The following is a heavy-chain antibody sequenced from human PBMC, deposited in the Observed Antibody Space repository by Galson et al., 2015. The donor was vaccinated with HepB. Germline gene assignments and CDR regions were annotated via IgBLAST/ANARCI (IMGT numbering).Heavy chain of an antibody. J-gene: IGHJ6*02. D-gene: IGHD3/OR15-3a*01. CDR2: INPNSGST. Sequence: SVKVSCKASGYTFTSYYMHWVRQAPGQGLEWMGIINPNSGSTSYAQKFQGRVTMTRDTSTSKVHMELSSLRSEDTAVYYCAITSGIWTNCHTCYGMDVWGQATTVTVSS. CDR3: AITSGIWTNCHTCYGMDV. CDR1: GYTFTSYY. V-gene: IGHV1-46*01.